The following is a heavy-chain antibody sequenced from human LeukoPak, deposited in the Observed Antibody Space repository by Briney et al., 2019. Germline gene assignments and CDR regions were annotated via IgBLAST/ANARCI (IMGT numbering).Heavy chain of an antibody. V-gene: IGHV3-11*01. Sequence: GGSLRLSCAASGFTFSDYYMSWIRQAPGKGLEWVSYISSSGSTIYYADSVKGRFTISRDNSKNTLYLQMNSLRAEDTAVYYCAKDFRSGSYYDALGDFDYWGQGTLVTVSS. CDR1: GFTFSDYY. CDR3: AKDFRSGSYYDALGDFDY. CDR2: ISSSGSTI. J-gene: IGHJ4*02. D-gene: IGHD3-10*01.